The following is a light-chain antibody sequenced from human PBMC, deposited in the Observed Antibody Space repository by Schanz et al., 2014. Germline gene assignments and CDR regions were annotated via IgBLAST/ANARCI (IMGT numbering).Light chain of an antibody. CDR1: SSDVGNYDY. Sequence: QSALTQPRSVSGSPGQSVTISCTGTSSDVGNYDYVSWYQQHPGKAPKLMIYDVSNRPSGVSNRFSGSKSGNTASLTISGLQAEDEADYYCCSYADGSTLIFGGGTQLTVL. CDR3: CSYADGSTLI. V-gene: IGLV2-11*01. CDR2: DVS. J-gene: IGLJ2*01.